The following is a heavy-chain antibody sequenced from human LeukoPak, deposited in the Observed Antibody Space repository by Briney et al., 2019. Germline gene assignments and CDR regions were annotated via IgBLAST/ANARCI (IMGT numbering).Heavy chain of an antibody. CDR3: AKDGPSYNILTGFRRTSAYYFDY. CDR1: GFTFSSYA. V-gene: IGHV3-64*01. Sequence: PGGSLRLSCAASGFTFSSYAMHWVRQAPGKGLEYVSAISSNGGSTYYANSVKGRFTISRDNSKNTLFLQMHSLRVDDTAVYYCAKDGPSYNILTGFRRTSAYYFDYWGQGTLVTVSS. CDR2: ISSNGGST. D-gene: IGHD3-9*01. J-gene: IGHJ4*02.